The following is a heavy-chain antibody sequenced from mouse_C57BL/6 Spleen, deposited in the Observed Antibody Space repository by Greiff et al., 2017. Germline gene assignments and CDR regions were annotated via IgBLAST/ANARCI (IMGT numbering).Heavy chain of an antibody. J-gene: IGHJ4*01. CDR2: INPSSGYT. D-gene: IGHD1-1*01. Sequence: VQLQESGAELARPGASVKMSCKASGYTFTSYTMHWVKQRPGQGLEWIGYINPSSGYTKYNQKFKDKATLTADKSSSTAYMQLSSLTSEDSAVYYCARSAYYGSSYRYAMDYWGQGTSVTVSS. V-gene: IGHV1-4*01. CDR1: GYTFTSYT. CDR3: ARSAYYGSSYRYAMDY.